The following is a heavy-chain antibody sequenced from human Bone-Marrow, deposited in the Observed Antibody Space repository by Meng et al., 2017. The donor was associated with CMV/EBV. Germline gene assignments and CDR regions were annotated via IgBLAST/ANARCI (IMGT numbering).Heavy chain of an antibody. CDR1: GFTFSGSA. J-gene: IGHJ3*02. Sequence: GGSLRLSCAASGFTFSGSAMHWVRQASGKGLEWVGRIRSKANSYATAYAASVKGRFTISRDDSKNTAYLQMNSLKTEDTAVYYCTRRMFSAVAGTDAAFDIWGQGTMVTVSS. D-gene: IGHD6-19*01. V-gene: IGHV3-73*01. CDR2: IRSKANSYAT. CDR3: TRRMFSAVAGTDAAFDI.